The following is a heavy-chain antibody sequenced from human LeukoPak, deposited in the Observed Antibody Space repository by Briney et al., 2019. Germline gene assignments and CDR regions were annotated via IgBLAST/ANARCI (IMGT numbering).Heavy chain of an antibody. D-gene: IGHD3-22*01. V-gene: IGHV1-69*04. CDR2: IIPILGIA. CDR3: ARSVDSSGYYYDGMDV. J-gene: IGHJ6*02. Sequence: ASVKVSCKASGGTFSSYAISWVRQAPGQGLEWMGRIIPILGIANYAQKFQGRVTITADKSTSTAYMELSSLRSEDTAVYYCARSVDSSGYYYDGMDVWGQGTTVTVSS. CDR1: GGTFSSYA.